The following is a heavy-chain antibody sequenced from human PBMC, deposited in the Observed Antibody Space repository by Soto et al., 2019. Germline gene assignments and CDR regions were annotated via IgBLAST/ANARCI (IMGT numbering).Heavy chain of an antibody. CDR2: INHSGST. J-gene: IGHJ4*02. CDR3: ARAHPRITMVRGYYY. V-gene: IGHV4-34*01. CDR1: GGSFSGYY. Sequence: QVQLQQWGAGLLKPSETLSLTCAVYGGSFSGYYWSWIRQPPGKGLEWIGEINHSGSTNYNPSLKSRDTISVHTSKNQFSLKLSSVAAADTAVYYCARAHPRITMVRGYYYWGQGTLDTVSS. D-gene: IGHD3-10*01.